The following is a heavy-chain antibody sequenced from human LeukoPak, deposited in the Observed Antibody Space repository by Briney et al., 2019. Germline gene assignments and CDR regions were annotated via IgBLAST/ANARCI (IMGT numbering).Heavy chain of an antibody. V-gene: IGHV1-2*02. CDR2: INPKSGDT. Sequence: ASVKVSCTGSGYTFSGYYMHWVRQAPGQGLEWMGWINPKSGDTKYAQKFQGRVTMTRDTSISTAYMELSWLRSDDTAVYYCARDGYSGRFDPWGQGTLVTVSS. J-gene: IGHJ5*02. D-gene: IGHD1-26*01. CDR3: ARDGYSGRFDP. CDR1: GYTFSGYY.